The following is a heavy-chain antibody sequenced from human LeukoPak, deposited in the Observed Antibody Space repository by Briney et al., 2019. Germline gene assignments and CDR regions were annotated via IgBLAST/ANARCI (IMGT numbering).Heavy chain of an antibody. D-gene: IGHD6-13*01. V-gene: IGHV1-3*01. Sequence: ASVKVSCKASGYTFTSYAMHLVRQAPGQRLEWMGWINAGNGNTKYSLKFQGRVTITRDTSASTAYMELSSLRSEDTAVYYCARSIAAAGDLEDYWGQGTLVTVSS. J-gene: IGHJ4*02. CDR1: GYTFTSYA. CDR2: INAGNGNT. CDR3: ARSIAAAGDLEDY.